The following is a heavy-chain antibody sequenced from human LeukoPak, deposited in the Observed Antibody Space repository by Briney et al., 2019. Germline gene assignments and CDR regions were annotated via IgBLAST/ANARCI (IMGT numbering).Heavy chain of an antibody. CDR3: ARDSMYATNYFDP. D-gene: IGHD2-8*01. Sequence: SETLSLTCSVSGDSLSTSYWNWIRQSPGKGLEWIGYIYWSGGTNYNPSLNSRVTLSIDTSKNQFSLKLTSVTAADTAIYYCARDSMYATNYFDPWGQGTQVTVSS. V-gene: IGHV4-59*01. CDR1: GDSLSTSY. J-gene: IGHJ5*02. CDR2: IYWSGGT.